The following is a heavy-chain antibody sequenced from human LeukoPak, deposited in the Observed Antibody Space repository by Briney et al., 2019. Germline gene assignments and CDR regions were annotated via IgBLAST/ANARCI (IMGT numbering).Heavy chain of an antibody. CDR3: ARDRRESALWFGESAADAFDI. D-gene: IGHD3-10*01. Sequence: SVKVSCKASGGTFSSYAISWVRQAPRQGLEWMGRIIPIFGTANYAQKFQGRVTITTDESTSTAYMELSSLRSEDTAVYYCARDRRESALWFGESAADAFDIWGQGTMVTVSS. CDR1: GGTFSSYA. CDR2: IIPIFGTA. J-gene: IGHJ3*02. V-gene: IGHV1-69*05.